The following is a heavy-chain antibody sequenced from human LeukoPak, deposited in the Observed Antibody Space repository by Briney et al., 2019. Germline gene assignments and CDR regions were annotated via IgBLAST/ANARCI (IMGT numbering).Heavy chain of an antibody. Sequence: GGSLRLSCAASEFSVGSNYMTWVRQAPGKGLEWVSLIYSGGSTYYADSVKGRFTISRANSKNTLYLQMNSLRAEDTAVYYCAKDAIAAAGPYYYYMDVWGKGTTVTVSS. J-gene: IGHJ6*03. D-gene: IGHD6-13*01. CDR1: EFSVGSNY. V-gene: IGHV3-53*01. CDR3: AKDAIAAAGPYYYYMDV. CDR2: IYSGGST.